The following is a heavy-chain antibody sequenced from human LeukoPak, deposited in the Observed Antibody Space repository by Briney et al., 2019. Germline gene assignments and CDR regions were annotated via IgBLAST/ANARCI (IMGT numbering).Heavy chain of an antibody. CDR1: GFTFSSYG. CDR3: ARYCSGGSCYSYERAFDI. J-gene: IGHJ3*02. Sequence: GGSLRLSCAASGFTFSSYGMNWVHQAPGKGLEWVAFIRYDGSNKYYAGSVKGRFTFSRDNSKNTLYLQMNSLRAEDTAVYYCARYCSGGSCYSYERAFDIWGQGTMVTVSS. D-gene: IGHD2-15*01. CDR2: IRYDGSNK. V-gene: IGHV3-30*02.